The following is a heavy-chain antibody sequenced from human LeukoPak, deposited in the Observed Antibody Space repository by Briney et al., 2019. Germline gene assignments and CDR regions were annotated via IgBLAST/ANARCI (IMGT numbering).Heavy chain of an antibody. V-gene: IGHV3-48*03. CDR2: ISDSGRTI. Sequence: GGSLRLSCVASGFTFSVHEMNWVRQAPGKGLEWLSYISDSGRTIYYADSVDGRFTISRDNAKNSLFLQMNSLRVEDTAVYFCARGSHYFDFWGQGTPVTVSS. CDR1: GFTFSVHE. D-gene: IGHD6-6*01. J-gene: IGHJ4*02. CDR3: ARGSHYFDF.